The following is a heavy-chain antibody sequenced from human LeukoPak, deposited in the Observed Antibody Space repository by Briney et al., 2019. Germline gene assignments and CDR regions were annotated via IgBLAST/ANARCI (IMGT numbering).Heavy chain of an antibody. D-gene: IGHD3-22*01. CDR2: IKSKTDGGTT. V-gene: IGHV3-15*01. J-gene: IGHJ4*02. Sequence: PGGSLRLSCAASGFTFSNAWMSWVRQAPGKGLEWVGRIKSKTDGGTTDYAAPVKGRFTISRDDSKNTLYLQMNSLRAEDTAVYYCARDLGNTYYDSQGNNFDYWGQGTLVTVSS. CDR3: ARDLGNTYYDSQGNNFDY. CDR1: GFTFSNAW.